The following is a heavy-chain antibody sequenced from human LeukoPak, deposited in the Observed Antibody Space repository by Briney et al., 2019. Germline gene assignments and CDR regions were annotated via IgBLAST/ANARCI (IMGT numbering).Heavy chain of an antibody. CDR2: IWADGSEQ. CDR3: ARDDILTGYNFDY. D-gene: IGHD3-9*01. CDR1: GFPFSVFG. J-gene: IGHJ4*02. V-gene: IGHV3-33*01. Sequence: GTSLRLSCAASGFPFSVFGMHWVRQAPGKGLEWVAVIWADGSEQYYADSVKGRFTFSRDNSKKMLYLQMNSLRAEDTAVYYCARDDILTGYNFDYWGQGTLVTVSS.